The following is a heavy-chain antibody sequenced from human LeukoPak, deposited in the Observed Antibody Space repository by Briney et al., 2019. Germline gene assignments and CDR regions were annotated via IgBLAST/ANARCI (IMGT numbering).Heavy chain of an antibody. CDR1: GFTLGRHD. J-gene: IGHJ4*02. D-gene: IGHD5-18*01. CDR2: LASGSQT. CDR3: VREARGYHYTYFDY. Sequence: PGGSLRLSCTASGFTLGRHDMHWVRQTTGEGLEWVAALASGSQTFYAGSVKGRFTVPREDAKNSLYLQMNSLRAGDTAVYYCVREARGYHYTYFDYWGQGTLVTVSS. V-gene: IGHV3-13*01.